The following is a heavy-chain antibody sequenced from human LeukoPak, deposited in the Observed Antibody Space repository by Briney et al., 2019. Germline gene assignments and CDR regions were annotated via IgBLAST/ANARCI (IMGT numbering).Heavy chain of an antibody. J-gene: IGHJ4*02. V-gene: IGHV3-7*01. Sequence: PGGSLRLSCAASGFTFNTYWMIWVRQAPGKGLDWVANINQDGSGRYYVASVKGRFTISKDNAKNLVHLQMNSLRAEDTAVYYCARKGLPDYWGQGTMVTVSS. CDR3: ARKGLPDY. D-gene: IGHD2-21*02. CDR1: GFTFNTYW. CDR2: INQDGSGR.